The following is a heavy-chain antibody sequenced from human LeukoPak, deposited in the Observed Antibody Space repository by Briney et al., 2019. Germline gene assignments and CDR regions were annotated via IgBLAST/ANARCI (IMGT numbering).Heavy chain of an antibody. CDR2: IHHNGSN. V-gene: IGHV4-34*01. D-gene: IGHD3-9*01. Sequence: PSETLSLTCAVYGGSFSGYYWSWIRQPPGKGLEWIGEIHHNGSNNYNLSLKSRVTISVDTSKNQFSLKLSSVTAADTAVYYCARGPNYILTGYYKGGPYYYYGMDVWGKGTTVTVSS. CDR3: ARGPNYILTGYYKGGPYYYYGMDV. CDR1: GGSFSGYY. J-gene: IGHJ6*04.